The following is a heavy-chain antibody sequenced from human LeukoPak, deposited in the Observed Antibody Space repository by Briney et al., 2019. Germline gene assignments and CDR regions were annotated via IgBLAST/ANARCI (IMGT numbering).Heavy chain of an antibody. CDR2: IYYGGST. CDR3: ARPYYYDSSGYYVQGAFDI. J-gene: IGHJ3*02. D-gene: IGHD3-22*01. CDR1: GCSISSYY. Sequence: SETLSLTCTVSGCSISSYYWSWIRQPPGKGLEWIGYIYYGGSTNYNPSLMSGVIISVDANNNQFFLLLSSVTGADTAVYYCARPYYYDSSGYYVQGAFDIWGQGTMVTVSS. V-gene: IGHV4-59*08.